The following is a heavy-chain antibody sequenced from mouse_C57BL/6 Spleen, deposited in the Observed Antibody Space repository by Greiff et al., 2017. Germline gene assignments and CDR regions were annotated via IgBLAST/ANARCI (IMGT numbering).Heavy chain of an antibody. CDR3: ASYGYEYYCARDD. Sequence: VQLQQSGAELMKPGASVKLSCKASGYTFTDYWIEWVKQRPGHGLEWIGEILPGSGSTNYNEKFKGKATFTAAKSSNTAYMQRGSLTSEDSAIYYCASYGYEYYCARDDWGKGTSVTVSS. CDR2: ILPGSGST. V-gene: IGHV1-9*01. J-gene: IGHJ4*01. CDR1: GYTFTDYW. D-gene: IGHD2-2*01.